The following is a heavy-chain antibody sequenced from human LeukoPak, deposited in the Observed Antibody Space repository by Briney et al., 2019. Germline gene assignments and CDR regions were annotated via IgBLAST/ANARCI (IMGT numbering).Heavy chain of an antibody. CDR2: IYTSGST. V-gene: IGHV4-4*07. CDR1: GGSISSYY. Sequence: SETLSLTCAVSGGSISSYYWSWIRQPAGKGLEWIGRIYTSGSTNYNPSLKSRVTMSVDTSKNQFSLKLSSVTAADTAVYYCARDRHYYGSGSYYLNPFDYWGQGTLVTVSS. D-gene: IGHD3-10*01. J-gene: IGHJ4*02. CDR3: ARDRHYYGSGSYYLNPFDY.